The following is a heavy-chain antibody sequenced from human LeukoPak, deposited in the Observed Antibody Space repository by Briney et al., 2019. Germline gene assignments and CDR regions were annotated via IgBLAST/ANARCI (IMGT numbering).Heavy chain of an antibody. CDR3: ARTPINYGDYPYDY. J-gene: IGHJ4*02. Sequence: GGSLRLSCAASGFTFSSYSMNWVRQAPGKGLEWVSYISSSSSTIYYADSVKGRFTISRDNAKNSLYLQMNSLRAEDTAVYYCARTPINYGDYPYDYWGQGTLVTVSS. V-gene: IGHV3-48*01. D-gene: IGHD4-17*01. CDR1: GFTFSSYS. CDR2: ISSSSSTI.